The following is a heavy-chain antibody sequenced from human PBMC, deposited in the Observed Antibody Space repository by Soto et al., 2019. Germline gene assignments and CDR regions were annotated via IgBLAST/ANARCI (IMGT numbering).Heavy chain of an antibody. D-gene: IGHD3-3*01. J-gene: IGHJ4*02. CDR1: GGSFKTGSYS. CDR2: VYHTGRT. V-gene: IGHV4-61*01. Sequence: QVQLQESGPGLVKPSETLSLTCTVSGGSFKTGSYSWSWRRHPPGKGLEWIGYVYHTGRTSYNPSLKSRVYISMDTSKNQFSLNLDSVTAGDTAVYFCARDFAYFDPWGQGTLVTVSS. CDR3: ARDFAYFDP.